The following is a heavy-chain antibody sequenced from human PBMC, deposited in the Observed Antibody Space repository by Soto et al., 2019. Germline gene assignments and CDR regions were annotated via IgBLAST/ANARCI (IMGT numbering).Heavy chain of an antibody. V-gene: IGHV3-13*01. J-gene: IGHJ6*02. Sequence: GGSLRLSCAASGFTFSSYDMHWVRQATGKGLEWVSAIGTAGDTYYPGSVKGRFTISRENAKNSLYLQMNSLRAEDTAVYYCARELSYDSSTYGMEVWGQGTTVTVSS. D-gene: IGHD3-22*01. CDR1: GFTFSSYD. CDR3: ARELSYDSSTYGMEV. CDR2: IGTAGDT.